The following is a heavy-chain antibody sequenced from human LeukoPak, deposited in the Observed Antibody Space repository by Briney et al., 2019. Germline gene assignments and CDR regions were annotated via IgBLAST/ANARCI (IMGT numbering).Heavy chain of an antibody. J-gene: IGHJ4*02. V-gene: IGHV3-33*01. CDR1: GFTFSYYG. CDR3: ARVHFSSSPYFDY. Sequence: GGSLRLSCAASGFTFSYYGMHWVRQAPGKGLEWVAVIWYDGSNKYYADSVKGRFTISRDNSKNTLYLQMNSLRAEDTAVYYCARVHFSSSPYFDYWGQGTLVTVTS. CDR2: IWYDGSNK. D-gene: IGHD6-6*01.